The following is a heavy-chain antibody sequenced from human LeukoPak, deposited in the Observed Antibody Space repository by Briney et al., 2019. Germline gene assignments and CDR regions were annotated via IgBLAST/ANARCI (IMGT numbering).Heavy chain of an antibody. D-gene: IGHD6-19*01. V-gene: IGHV1-18*01. CDR3: ARGVVAGRGVSDY. Sequence: ASVRVSCKVSGYSLNKLSMHWVRQAPGQGLEWMGWISAYNGNTNYAQKVQGRVTMTTDTSTSTAYMELRSLRSDDTAVYYCARGVVAGRGVSDYWGQGTLVTVSS. CDR1: GYSLNKLS. CDR2: ISAYNGNT. J-gene: IGHJ4*02.